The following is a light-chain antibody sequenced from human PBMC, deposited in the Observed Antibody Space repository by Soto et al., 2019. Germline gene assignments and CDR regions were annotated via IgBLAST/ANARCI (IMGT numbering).Light chain of an antibody. CDR3: SAWDDSLNGYV. J-gene: IGLJ1*01. CDR2: SNS. V-gene: IGLV1-44*01. CDR1: SSNIGSNT. Sequence: QPVLTQPPSASGTPGQRVTISCSGSSSNIGSNTVNWYQQLPGTAPKLLIYSNSQRPSGVPDRFSGSKSGTSASLAIRGLQSEDEADYYCSAWDDSLNGYVFGTGTQLTVL.